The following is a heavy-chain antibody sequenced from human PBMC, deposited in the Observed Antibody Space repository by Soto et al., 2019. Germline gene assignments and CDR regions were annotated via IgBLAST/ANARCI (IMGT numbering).Heavy chain of an antibody. CDR3: ARCSRNSCYSYGVDV. CDR2: ISDSGATK. CDR1: GFTFSNCG. D-gene: IGHD2-15*01. V-gene: IGHV3-48*02. J-gene: IGHJ6*02. Sequence: GGSLRLSCAASGFTFSNCGMNWVCQTPGKGLEWVSYISDSGATKHYADSVKGRFTISRDNGKDSLYLQMNSLRDEDTAVYFCARCSRNSCYSYGVDVWGQGATDTVSS.